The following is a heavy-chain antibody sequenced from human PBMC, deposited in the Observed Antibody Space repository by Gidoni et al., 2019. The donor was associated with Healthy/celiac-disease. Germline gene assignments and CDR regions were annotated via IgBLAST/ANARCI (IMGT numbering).Heavy chain of an antibody. CDR1: GFTFSNAW. J-gene: IGHJ4*02. CDR2: IKSKTDGGTT. D-gene: IGHD3-9*01. V-gene: IGHV3-15*01. CDR3: TTERWYYDILTGYSYFDY. Sequence: EVQLVESGGGLVKPGGSLRLSCAASGFTFSNAWMSWVRQAPGKGLEWVGRIKSKTDGGTTDYAAPVKGRFTISRDDSKNTLYLQMNSLKTEDTAVYYCTTERWYYDILTGYSYFDYWGQGTLVTVSS.